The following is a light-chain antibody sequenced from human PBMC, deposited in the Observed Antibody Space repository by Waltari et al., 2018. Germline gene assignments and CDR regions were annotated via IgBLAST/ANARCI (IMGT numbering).Light chain of an antibody. Sequence: SYELTQPPSVSVSPGQTASITCSGDKLGDKYVCWYQQKPGQSPVLVIYQDSKRPSGVPERFSGSNSGNTATLTISGTHAMDEAYYYCQAWDSSTAVVFGGGTKLTVL. V-gene: IGLV3-1*01. CDR2: QDS. CDR3: QAWDSSTAVV. CDR1: KLGDKY. J-gene: IGLJ2*01.